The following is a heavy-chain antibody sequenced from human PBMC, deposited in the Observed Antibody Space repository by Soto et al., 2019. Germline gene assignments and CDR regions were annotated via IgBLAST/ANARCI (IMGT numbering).Heavy chain of an antibody. CDR3: VAGPDRAKSAY. J-gene: IGHJ4*01. CDR2: GLRPDYT. CDR1: GGSINDYY. V-gene: IGHV4-59*01. Sequence: QVQLQESGPGLVKPSETLSLTCTVSGGSINDYYLSWTRQPPGKGLEWIAYGLRPDYTGYNPSLRNRVTISSDTSKNQFSLRLISVTAADTAVYYCVAGPDRAKSAYWGQGTLVTVSS.